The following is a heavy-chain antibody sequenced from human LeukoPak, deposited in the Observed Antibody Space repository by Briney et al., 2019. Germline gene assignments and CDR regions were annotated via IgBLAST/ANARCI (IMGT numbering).Heavy chain of an antibody. CDR1: GGSISSYY. V-gene: IGHV4-59*12. D-gene: IGHD3-3*01. CDR2: IHSRGNT. J-gene: IGHJ4*02. CDR3: ARAHGDSFDY. Sequence: SETLSLTCTVSGGSISSYYWTWIRQPPGKGLEWIGYIHSRGNTNYNPSLKSRVTMSVDTSKNQFSLKLSSVTAADTAVYYCARAHGDSFDYWGQGTLVTVSS.